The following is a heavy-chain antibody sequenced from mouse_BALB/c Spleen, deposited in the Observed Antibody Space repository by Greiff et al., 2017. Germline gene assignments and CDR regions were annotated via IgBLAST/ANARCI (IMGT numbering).Heavy chain of an antibody. CDR1: GFSLTGYG. Sequence: QVQLKESGPGLVAPSQSLSITCTVSGFSLTGYGLNWVRQPPGKGLEWLGMIWGDGSTDYNSALKSRLSISKDNSKSQVFLKMNSLQTDDTARYYCARGGNGYWYFDVWGAGTTVTVSS. CDR3: ARGGNGYWYFDV. D-gene: IGHD2-1*01. V-gene: IGHV2-6-7*01. J-gene: IGHJ1*01. CDR2: IWGDGST.